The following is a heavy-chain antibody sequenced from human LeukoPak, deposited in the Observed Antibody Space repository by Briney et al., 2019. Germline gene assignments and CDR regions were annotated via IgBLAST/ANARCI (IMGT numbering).Heavy chain of an antibody. CDR3: ATYRQIQVPFEF. CDR2: IFPSSDEI. J-gene: IGHJ4*02. D-gene: IGHD5-18*01. CDR1: GFTFSDFP. Sequence: GGSLRLSCAASGFTFSDFPMIWVPQAPGKGLEWVSSIFPSSDEIHYADSVKGRFTISRGHSRSTLSLQMDSLRAEDTATYYCATYRQIQVPFEFWGQGTLVTVSS. V-gene: IGHV3-23*01.